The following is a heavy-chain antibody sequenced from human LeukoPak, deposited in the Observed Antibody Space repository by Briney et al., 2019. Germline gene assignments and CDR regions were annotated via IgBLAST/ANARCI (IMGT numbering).Heavy chain of an antibody. CDR3: AKDRSTAVTPDYLDY. Sequence: GRSLRLSCAASGFTFSTYGMHWVRQAPGKGLEWVAVISYDASDKYYTDSVKGRFTISRDNSKNTMYLQMNSLRGEDTAVYYCAKDRSTAVTPDYLDYWGQGTLVTVSS. J-gene: IGHJ4*02. CDR1: GFTFSTYG. V-gene: IGHV3-30*18. CDR2: ISYDASDK. D-gene: IGHD6-19*01.